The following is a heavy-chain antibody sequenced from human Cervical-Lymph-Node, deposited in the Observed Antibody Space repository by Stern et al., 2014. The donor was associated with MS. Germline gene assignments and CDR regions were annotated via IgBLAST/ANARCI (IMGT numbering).Heavy chain of an antibody. CDR1: GYTFTGYY. CDR3: ATLGPYSSGWFDFDY. V-gene: IGHV1-2*02. D-gene: IGHD6-19*01. J-gene: IGHJ4*02. Sequence: QVQLVESGAEVKKPGASVKVSCKASGYTFTGYYMHWVRQAPGQGLEWMGWINPNSGGTNYAQKFQGRVTMTRDTSISTAYMELSRLRSDDTAVYYCATLGPYSSGWFDFDYWGQGTLVTVSS. CDR2: INPNSGGT.